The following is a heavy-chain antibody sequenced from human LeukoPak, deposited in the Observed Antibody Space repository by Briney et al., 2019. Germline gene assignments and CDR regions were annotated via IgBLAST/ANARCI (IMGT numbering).Heavy chain of an antibody. Sequence: GRSLRLSCAASGFTFRSYGMHWVRQAPGKGLEGVGVIWYDGRKKYYAGSVKGRFTISRDNSKNTLSLHMNSLRAEATPGYYCEKDAYVRSGTCFDYWGQGTLVTVSS. D-gene: IGHD3-22*01. V-gene: IGHV3-33*06. J-gene: IGHJ4*02. CDR1: GFTFRSYG. CDR3: EKDAYVRSGTCFDY. CDR2: IWYDGRKK.